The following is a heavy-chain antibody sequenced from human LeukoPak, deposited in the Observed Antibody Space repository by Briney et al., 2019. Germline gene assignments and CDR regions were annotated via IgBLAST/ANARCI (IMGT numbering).Heavy chain of an antibody. Sequence: SETLSLTCAVYGGSFSGYYWSWIRQPPGKGLEWIGEINHSGSTNYNPSLMSRVTISVDTSKNQFSLKLSSVTAADTAVYYCARVGSSSWFTPYYYYYYGMDVWGQGTTVTVSS. D-gene: IGHD6-13*01. J-gene: IGHJ6*02. V-gene: IGHV4-34*01. CDR1: GGSFSGYY. CDR2: INHSGST. CDR3: ARVGSSSWFTPYYYYYYGMDV.